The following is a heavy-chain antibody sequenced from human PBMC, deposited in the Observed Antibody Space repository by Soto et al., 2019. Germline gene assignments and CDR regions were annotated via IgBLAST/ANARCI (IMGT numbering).Heavy chain of an antibody. D-gene: IGHD3-22*01. V-gene: IGHV3-23*01. J-gene: IGHJ6*02. Sequence: PGGSLRLSCAASGFTFSSYAMSWVRQAPGKGLEWVSAISGSGGSTYYADSVKGRFTISRDNSKNTLYLQMNSLRAEDTAVYYFSKDVYYYDSSGYPDYYYYGMDVWGQGTTVTVSS. CDR3: SKDVYYYDSSGYPDYYYYGMDV. CDR1: GFTFSSYA. CDR2: ISGSGGST.